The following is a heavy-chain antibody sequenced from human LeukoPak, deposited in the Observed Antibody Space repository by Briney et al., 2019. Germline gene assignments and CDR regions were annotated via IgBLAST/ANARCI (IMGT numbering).Heavy chain of an antibody. Sequence: ASVKVSCKASGYTFTSYDINWVRQATGQGLEWMGWMNPNSGNTGYAQKFQGRVTMTRNTSISTAYMELRSLRSDDTAVYYCARAMVRGPGYHFDYWGQGTLVTVSS. CDR1: GYTFTSYD. CDR3: ARAMVRGPGYHFDY. CDR2: MNPNSGNT. V-gene: IGHV1-8*01. D-gene: IGHD3-10*01. J-gene: IGHJ4*02.